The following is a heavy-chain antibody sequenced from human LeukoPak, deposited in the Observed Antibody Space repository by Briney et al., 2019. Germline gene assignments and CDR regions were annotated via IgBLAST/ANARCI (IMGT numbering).Heavy chain of an antibody. D-gene: IGHD1-1*01. V-gene: IGHV3-23*01. Sequence: PGGSLRLSCAASGFTFSSYAISWVRQAPGKGLQWVSTISGSGGSTYYADSVKGRFTISRDNSKNTLYLQINSLRAEDTAVYYCARRPGLERYHFDYWGQGTLVTVSS. CDR3: ARRPGLERYHFDY. CDR1: GFTFSSYA. J-gene: IGHJ4*02. CDR2: ISGSGGST.